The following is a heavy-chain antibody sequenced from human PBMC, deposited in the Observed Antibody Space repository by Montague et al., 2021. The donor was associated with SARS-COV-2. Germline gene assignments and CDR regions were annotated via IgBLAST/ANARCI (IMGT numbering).Heavy chain of an antibody. J-gene: IGHJ3*02. Sequence: SVKVSCKASGYTFSDYYIHWVRQAPVQGLEWMGWINPNSGGTDYAQNFQAWVTMTRDTSTSTAYMELSRLRSDDTAVYYCARMSSNSDDAFDIWGQGTMVTVSS. CDR2: INPNSGGT. CDR3: ARMSSNSDDAFDI. V-gene: IGHV1-2*04. D-gene: IGHD1-1*01. CDR1: GYTFSDYY.